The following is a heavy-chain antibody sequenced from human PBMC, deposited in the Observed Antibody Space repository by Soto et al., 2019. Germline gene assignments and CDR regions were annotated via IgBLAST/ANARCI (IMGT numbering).Heavy chain of an antibody. CDR2: INHSGST. D-gene: IGHD2-2*01. CDR3: ARGDIVVVPAAMEPYYYYYGMDV. J-gene: IGHJ6*02. CDR1: GGSFSGYY. Sequence: SETLSLTCAVYGGSFSGYYWSWIRQPPGKGLEWIGEINHSGSTNYNPSLKSRVTISVDTSKNQFSLKLSSVTAADTAVYYCARGDIVVVPAAMEPYYYYYGMDVWGQGTTVT. V-gene: IGHV4-34*01.